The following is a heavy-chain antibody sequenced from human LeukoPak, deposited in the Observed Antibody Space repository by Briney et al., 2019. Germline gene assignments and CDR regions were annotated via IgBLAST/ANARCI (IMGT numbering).Heavy chain of an antibody. CDR1: GYTFTSYD. Sequence: ASVKVSCKASGYTFTSYDINWVRQATGQGLEWMGWMNPNSGNTDYAQKFQGRVTITRNTSISTAYMELSSLRSDDTAVYYCARADSVGYYDFWRGPVYYYYYYYMDDWGKGTTVTVSS. CDR2: MNPNSGNT. J-gene: IGHJ6*03. CDR3: ARADSVGYYDFWRGPVYYYYYYYMDD. D-gene: IGHD3-3*01. V-gene: IGHV1-8*03.